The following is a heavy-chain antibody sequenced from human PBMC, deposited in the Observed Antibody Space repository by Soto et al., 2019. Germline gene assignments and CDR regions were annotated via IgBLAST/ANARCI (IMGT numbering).Heavy chain of an antibody. CDR3: AKVVIGHSYGFENFDY. Sequence: HPGGSLRLSCAASGFTFSSYAMSWVRQAPGKGLEWVSAISGSGGSTYYADSVKGRFTISRDNSKNTLYLQMNSLRAEDTAVYYCAKVVIGHSYGFENFDYWGQGTLVTVSS. CDR2: ISGSGGST. J-gene: IGHJ4*02. V-gene: IGHV3-23*01. D-gene: IGHD5-18*01. CDR1: GFTFSSYA.